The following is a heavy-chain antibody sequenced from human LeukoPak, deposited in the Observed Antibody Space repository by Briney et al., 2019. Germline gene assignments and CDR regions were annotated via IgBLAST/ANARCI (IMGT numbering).Heavy chain of an antibody. Sequence: GESLKISCKGSGYSFTSYWIGWVRQMPGKGLEWMGIIYPGDSDTRYSPSFQGQVTISADKSTSTAYLQWSSLKASDTAMYYCARHACNGGSCYSANYWGQGTLVTVSS. CDR2: IYPGDSDT. J-gene: IGHJ4*02. D-gene: IGHD2-15*01. CDR3: ARHACNGGSCYSANY. CDR1: GYSFTSYW. V-gene: IGHV5-51*01.